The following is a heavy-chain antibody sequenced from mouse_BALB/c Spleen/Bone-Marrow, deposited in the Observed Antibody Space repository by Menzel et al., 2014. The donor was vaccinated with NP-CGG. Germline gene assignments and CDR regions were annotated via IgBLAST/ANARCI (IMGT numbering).Heavy chain of an antibody. D-gene: IGHD1-1*01. V-gene: IGHV1S81*02. J-gene: IGHJ1*01. CDR3: TRSNYGYWYFDV. CDR1: GYSFTNYY. CDR2: INPSNGGT. Sequence: GAELVKPGASVKLSCKASGYSFTNYYMYWVKRRPGQGLEWIGEINPSNGGTNFNEKFKNKATLTVDKSSSTAYMQLSSLTSEDSAVYYCTRSNYGYWYFDVWGAGTTVTVSS.